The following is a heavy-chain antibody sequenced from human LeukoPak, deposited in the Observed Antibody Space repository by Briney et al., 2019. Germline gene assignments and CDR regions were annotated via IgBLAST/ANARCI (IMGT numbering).Heavy chain of an antibody. V-gene: IGHV3-15*01. CDR3: ITSPFDP. J-gene: IGHJ5*02. Sequence: GGSLRLSCAASGFTFSSYEMNWVRQAPGKGLEWVGHIRSKTDGGTTDYAAPVKGRFTISRDDSKNTLYLQMNSLKTEDTAVYYCITSPFDPWGQGTLVTVSS. CDR1: GFTFSSYE. CDR2: IRSKTDGGTT.